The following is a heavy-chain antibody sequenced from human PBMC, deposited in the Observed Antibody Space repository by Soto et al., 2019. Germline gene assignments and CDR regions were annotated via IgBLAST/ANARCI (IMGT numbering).Heavy chain of an antibody. V-gene: IGHV3-23*01. Sequence: HPGGSLRLSCAASGFTFNSYAMSWVRQAPGKGLEWVSSISGSGGSTYYADSVKGRFTFSRDNSRNTLSLQMNSLRAEDTAVYYCAKDIGGGDSSHYYHFDYWGQGTLVTVSS. CDR2: ISGSGGST. D-gene: IGHD3-22*01. CDR1: GFTFNSYA. CDR3: AKDIGGGDSSHYYHFDY. J-gene: IGHJ4*02.